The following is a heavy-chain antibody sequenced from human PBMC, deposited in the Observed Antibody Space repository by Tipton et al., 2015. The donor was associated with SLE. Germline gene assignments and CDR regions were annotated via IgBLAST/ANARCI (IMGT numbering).Heavy chain of an antibody. CDR1: GFTFSSYA. CDR3: AKTLDPYYYDTSSYLDY. CDR2: IYSGGST. J-gene: IGHJ4*02. Sequence: GSLRLSCAASGFTFSSYAMSWVRQAPGKGLEWVSVIYSGGSTYYADSVKGRFTISRHNSKNTLYLQMNNLRPEDTAVYYCAKTLDPYYYDTSSYLDYWGQGTLVTVSS. D-gene: IGHD3-22*01. V-gene: IGHV3-53*04.